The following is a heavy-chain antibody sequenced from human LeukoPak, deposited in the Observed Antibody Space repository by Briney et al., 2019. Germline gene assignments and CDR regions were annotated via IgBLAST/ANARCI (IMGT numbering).Heavy chain of an antibody. CDR3: ARPQIALAGPGYYFDY. V-gene: IGHV3-23*01. D-gene: IGHD6-19*01. Sequence: GGSLRLSCAASVFTFSNYSISWIRQAPGKGLKWVSPISLSGDDTYYSDSVKGRFTISRDISKNTLYLKMNTLRAEDTAVYYCARPQIALAGPGYYFDYWGQGTLVTVSS. J-gene: IGHJ4*02. CDR1: VFTFSNYS. CDR2: ISLSGDDT.